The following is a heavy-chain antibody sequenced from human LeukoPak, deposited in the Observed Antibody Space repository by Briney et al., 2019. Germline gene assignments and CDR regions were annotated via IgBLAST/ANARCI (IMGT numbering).Heavy chain of an antibody. Sequence: GGSLRLSCAPSGVTFSVLYMSCMRPPPGRGLEGGSYIRNSGRTMHYADSVKGRFTISRDHAQNSLYLQMTSLTAEHTAVYFCARVGNSGSYGYYYYYMDVWGKGTTVTVSS. CDR2: IRNSGRTM. D-gene: IGHD1-26*01. CDR1: GVTFSVLY. V-gene: IGHV3-11*01. J-gene: IGHJ6*03. CDR3: ARVGNSGSYGYYYYYMDV.